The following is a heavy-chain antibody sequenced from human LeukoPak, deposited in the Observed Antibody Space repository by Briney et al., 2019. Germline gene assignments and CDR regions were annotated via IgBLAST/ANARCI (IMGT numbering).Heavy chain of an antibody. CDR3: ARESPYGSGSIDY. D-gene: IGHD3-10*01. J-gene: IGHJ4*02. CDR2: ISSSSYI. V-gene: IGHV3-21*01. Sequence: SGGSLRLSCAASGFTFSSYSMNWVRQAPGKGLEWVSSISSSSYIYYADSVKGRFTISRDNAKNSLYLQMNSLRAEDTAVYYCARESPYGSGSIDYWGQGTLVTVSS. CDR1: GFTFSSYS.